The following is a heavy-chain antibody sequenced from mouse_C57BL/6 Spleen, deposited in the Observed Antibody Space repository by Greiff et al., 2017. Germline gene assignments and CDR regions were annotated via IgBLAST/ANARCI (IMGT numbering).Heavy chain of an antibody. CDR2: IYPGDGDT. CDR1: GYAFSSYW. J-gene: IGHJ2*01. D-gene: IGHD2-12*01. Sequence: QVQLQQSGPELVKPGASVKISCKASGYAFSSYWMNWVKQRPGKGLEWIGRIYPGDGDTNYNGKFKGKATLTADKSSSTAYMQLSSLTSEDSAVXCCTSPVYDNYEFDYWGQGTTLTVSS. V-gene: IGHV1-82*01. CDR3: TSPVYDNYEFDY.